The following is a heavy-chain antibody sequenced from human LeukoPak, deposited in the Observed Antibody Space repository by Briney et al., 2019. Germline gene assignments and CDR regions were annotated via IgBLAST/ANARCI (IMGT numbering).Heavy chain of an antibody. CDR2: SNAGNGNT. J-gene: IGHJ4*02. Sequence: GASVKVSCKASGYTFTSYAMYWVRQAPGQRLEWMGWSNAGNGNTKYSQKFQGRVTITRDTSASTAYMELSSLRSEDTAVYYCARGLIWFGEFRYYFDYWGQGTLVTVSS. V-gene: IGHV1-3*01. CDR1: GYTFTSYA. D-gene: IGHD3-10*01. CDR3: ARGLIWFGEFRYYFDY.